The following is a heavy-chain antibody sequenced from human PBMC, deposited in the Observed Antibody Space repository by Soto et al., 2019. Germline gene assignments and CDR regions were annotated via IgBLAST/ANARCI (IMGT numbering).Heavy chain of an antibody. CDR2: ISYDGSNK. J-gene: IGHJ3*02. CDR1: GFTFSTYP. D-gene: IGHD4-17*01. Sequence: QVQLVESGGGVVQPGRSLRLSCVASGFTFSTYPMHWVRQPPGKGLDWVAVISYDGSNKFYADSVKGRFTISRDNSKNSLYLQINSLRGEDTAVYYCARRSTVMGAFDIWGQGTMVTVS. CDR3: ARRSTVMGAFDI. V-gene: IGHV3-30-3*01.